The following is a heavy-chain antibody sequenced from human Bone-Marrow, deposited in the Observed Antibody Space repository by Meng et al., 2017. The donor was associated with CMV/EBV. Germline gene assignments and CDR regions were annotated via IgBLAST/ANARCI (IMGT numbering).Heavy chain of an antibody. Sequence: TCAVYGGSFSDYYWSWIRQPPGKGLEWIGAINHSGSTRYNPSLKSRVTISVDTSKKQFSLKLSSVTATDTAVYSCARQRIAARLFDYWGRGTLVTVSS. V-gene: IGHV4-34*01. D-gene: IGHD6-13*01. CDR2: INHSGST. J-gene: IGHJ4*02. CDR1: GGSFSDYY. CDR3: ARQRIAARLFDY.